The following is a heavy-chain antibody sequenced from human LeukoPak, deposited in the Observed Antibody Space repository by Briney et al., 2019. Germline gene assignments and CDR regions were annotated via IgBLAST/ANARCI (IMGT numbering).Heavy chain of an antibody. J-gene: IGHJ4*02. CDR1: GFTFSSYA. CDR3: AKRLAMTGTYHFDY. Sequence: GGSLRLSCAASGFTFSSYAMHWVRQAPGKGLEWVSRISGTGGTTFYADSVKGRFTISRDNSKSTLYLQMNSLRAEDTAVYYCAKRLAMTGTYHFDYWGQGTLVTVSS. V-gene: IGHV3-23*01. CDR2: ISGTGGTT. D-gene: IGHD6-19*01.